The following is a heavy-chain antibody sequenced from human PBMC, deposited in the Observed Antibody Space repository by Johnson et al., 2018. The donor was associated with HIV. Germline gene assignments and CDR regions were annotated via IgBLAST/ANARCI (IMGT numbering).Heavy chain of an antibody. J-gene: IGHJ3*02. CDR3: AKAFVRYSSPPDAFDI. CDR1: EFTLRNNW. V-gene: IGHV3-30*18. Sequence: QVQLVESGGGLVQPGGSLRLSCAGSEFTLRNNWMHWVRQVPGKGLEWVAVISYDGSNKYYADSVKGRFTISRDNSKNTLYLQMNSLRAEDTAVYYCAKAFVRYSSPPDAFDIWGQGTMVTVSS. CDR2: ISYDGSNK. D-gene: IGHD6-13*01.